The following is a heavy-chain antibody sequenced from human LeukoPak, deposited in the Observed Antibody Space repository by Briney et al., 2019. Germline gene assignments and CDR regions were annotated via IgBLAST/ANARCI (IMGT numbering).Heavy chain of an antibody. CDR3: AREARIAVAGKRDYFDY. D-gene: IGHD6-19*01. CDR2: IYYSGST. V-gene: IGHV4-31*03. J-gene: IGHJ4*02. CDR1: GGSISSGGYY. Sequence: PSETLSLTCTVSGGSISSGGYYWSWIRQHPGKGLEWIGYIYYSGSTYYNPSLKSRVTISVDTSKNQFSLKLSSVTAADTAVYYCAREARIAVAGKRDYFDYWGQGTLVTVSS.